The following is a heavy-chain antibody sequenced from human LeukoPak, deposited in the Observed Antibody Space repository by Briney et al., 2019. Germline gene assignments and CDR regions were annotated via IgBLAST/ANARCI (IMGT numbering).Heavy chain of an antibody. V-gene: IGHV3-33*01. CDR3: AREVIAAAGDFVDY. D-gene: IGHD6-13*01. CDR1: GFTFSSYG. CDR2: IWYDGSNK. J-gene: IGHJ4*02. Sequence: GGSLRLSCAASGFTFSSYGMHWVRQGPGKGLEWVAVIWYDGSNKYYADSVKGRFTISGDNSKNTLYLQMNSLRAEDTAVYYCAREVIAAAGDFVDYWGQGTLVTVSS.